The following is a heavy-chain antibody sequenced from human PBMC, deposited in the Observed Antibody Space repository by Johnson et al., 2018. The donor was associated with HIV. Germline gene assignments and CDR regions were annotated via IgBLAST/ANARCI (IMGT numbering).Heavy chain of an antibody. J-gene: IGHJ3*02. CDR2: IYSGGST. CDR3: AGATSAFDI. V-gene: IGHV3-66*02. D-gene: IGHD1-26*01. Sequence: MLLVESGGGLVQPGGSLRLSCAASGFTVSSNYMTWVRQAPGKGLEWVSVIYSGGSTYYADSVKGRFTISRDNAKNSLYLQMNSLRAEDTALYYCAGATSAFDIWGQGTMVTVSS. CDR1: GFTVSSNY.